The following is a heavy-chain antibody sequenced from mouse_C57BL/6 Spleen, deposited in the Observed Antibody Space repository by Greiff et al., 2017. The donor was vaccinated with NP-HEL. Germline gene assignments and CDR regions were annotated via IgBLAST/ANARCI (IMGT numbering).Heavy chain of an antibody. D-gene: IGHD2-3*01. CDR1: GYTFTSYW. Sequence: QVQLQQPGAELVRPGSSVKLSCKASGYTFTSYWMHWVKQRPIQGLEWIGNIDPSDSETHYNQKFKDKATLTVDKSSSTAYMQLSSLTSEDSAVYYCARYGDGYYVDWYFDVWGTGTTVTVSS. V-gene: IGHV1-52*01. CDR3: ARYGDGYYVDWYFDV. J-gene: IGHJ1*03. CDR2: IDPSDSET.